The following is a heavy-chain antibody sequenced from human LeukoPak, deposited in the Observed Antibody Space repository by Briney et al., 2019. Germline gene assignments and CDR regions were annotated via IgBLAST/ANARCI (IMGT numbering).Heavy chain of an antibody. Sequence: PSETLSLTCAVYGGSFSNYYWSWIRQPPGKGLEWIGEIIHSGTTNYNPSLKSRVTISVDTSKNQFSLKLSSVTAADTAVYYCARGRIVGATTREGGDYWGQGALVTVSS. J-gene: IGHJ4*02. CDR2: IIHSGTT. CDR3: ARGRIVGATTREGGDY. V-gene: IGHV4-34*01. D-gene: IGHD1-26*01. CDR1: GGSFSNYY.